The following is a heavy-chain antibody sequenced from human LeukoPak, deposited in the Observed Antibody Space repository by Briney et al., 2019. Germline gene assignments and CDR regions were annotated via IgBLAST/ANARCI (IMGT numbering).Heavy chain of an antibody. D-gene: IGHD3-22*01. CDR1: GYTLTGYY. J-gene: IGHJ4*02. CDR2: INPNSGGT. CDR3: ARGGEVVIQPDFDY. V-gene: IGHV1-2*02. Sequence: ASVKVSCKASGYTLTGYYMHWVRQAPGQGLEWMGWINPNSGGTNYAQKFQGRVTMTRDTSISTAYMELSRLRSDDTAVYYCARGGEVVIQPDFDYWGQGTLVTVSS.